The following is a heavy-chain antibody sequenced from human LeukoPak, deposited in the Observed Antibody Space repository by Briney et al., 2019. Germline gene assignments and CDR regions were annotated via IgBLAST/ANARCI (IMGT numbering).Heavy chain of an antibody. J-gene: IGHJ4*02. CDR3: ARASLGDLFYSDF. CDR2: INPSGGST. D-gene: IGHD3-16*01. Sequence: APVKVSCKASGYTFTSNYMHWVRQAPGQGLEWMGIINPSGGSTSYAQKFQGRVTMTRDTSTSTVYMELSSLRSEDTAVYYCARASLGDLFYSDFWGQGTLVTVSS. CDR1: GYTFTSNY. V-gene: IGHV1-46*01.